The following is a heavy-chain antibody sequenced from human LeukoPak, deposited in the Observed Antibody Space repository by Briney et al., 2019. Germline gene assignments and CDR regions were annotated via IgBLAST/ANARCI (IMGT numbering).Heavy chain of an antibody. J-gene: IGHJ5*02. CDR2: MNPNSGNT. Sequence: ASVKVSCKASGYTFTSYDINWVRQATGQGREWMGWMNPNSGNTGYARKFQGRVTITRNTSISTAYMELSSLRSEDTAVYYCARGPPNYYGSGRGWFDPWGQGTLVTVSP. CDR3: ARGPPNYYGSGRGWFDP. V-gene: IGHV1-8*01. D-gene: IGHD3-10*01. CDR1: GYTFTSYD.